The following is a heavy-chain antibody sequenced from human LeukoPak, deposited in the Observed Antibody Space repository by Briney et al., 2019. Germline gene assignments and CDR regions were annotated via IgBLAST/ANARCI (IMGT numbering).Heavy chain of an antibody. CDR1: GFTFSSYS. CDR2: ISSSSSYI. CDR3: ARGIQLWLDLDY. Sequence: PGGSLRLSCAASGFTFSSYSMNWVRQAPGEGLEWVSSISSSSSYIYYADSVKGRFTISRDNAKNSLYLQMNSLRAEDTAVYYCARGIQLWLDLDYWGQGTLVTVSS. J-gene: IGHJ4*02. V-gene: IGHV3-21*01. D-gene: IGHD5-18*01.